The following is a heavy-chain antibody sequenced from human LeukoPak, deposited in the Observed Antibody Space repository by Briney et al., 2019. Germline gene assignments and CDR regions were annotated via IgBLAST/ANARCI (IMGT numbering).Heavy chain of an antibody. CDR2: IYTSGST. V-gene: IGHV4-4*07. CDR3: ASGLAVTMSIDY. Sequence: PSETLSLTCTVSGGSISSYYWSWIRQPAGKGLEWIGRIYTSGSTYYNPSLKSRVTISVDTSKNQFSLKLSSVTAADTAVYYCASGLAVTMSIDYWGQGTLVTVSS. J-gene: IGHJ4*02. D-gene: IGHD4-17*01. CDR1: GGSISSYY.